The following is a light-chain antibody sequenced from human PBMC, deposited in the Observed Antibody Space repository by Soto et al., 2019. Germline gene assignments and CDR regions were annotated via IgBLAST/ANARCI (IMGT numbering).Light chain of an antibody. CDR3: QQYNSYGT. Sequence: DIQMTQSHSTLSASVGDRVTITCRASQSIGSSLAWYQQKPGKGPKLLIYDASTLESGVPSRFSGSGFGTEFALTISSLQPDDFATFYCQQYNSYGTFGQGTKVDIK. CDR2: DAS. J-gene: IGKJ2*01. V-gene: IGKV1-5*01. CDR1: QSIGSS.